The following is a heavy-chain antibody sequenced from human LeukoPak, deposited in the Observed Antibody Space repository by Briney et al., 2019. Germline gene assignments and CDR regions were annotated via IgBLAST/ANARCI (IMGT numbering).Heavy chain of an antibody. Sequence: GASVKVSCKASGYTFTSYAMHWVRQAPGQRLEWMGWINAGNGNTKYSQKFQGRVTITRDTSASTAYMELSSLRSEDTAVYYCARDTIAAAGTEPLYFDYWGQGTLVTVSS. V-gene: IGHV1-3*01. D-gene: IGHD6-13*01. CDR2: INAGNGNT. J-gene: IGHJ4*02. CDR3: ARDTIAAAGTEPLYFDY. CDR1: GYTFTSYA.